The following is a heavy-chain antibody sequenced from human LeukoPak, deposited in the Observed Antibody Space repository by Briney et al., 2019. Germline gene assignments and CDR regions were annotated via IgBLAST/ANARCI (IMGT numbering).Heavy chain of an antibody. CDR3: AREHSSSWTTLNNWYFDL. J-gene: IGHJ2*01. Sequence: GGSLRLSCAASGFTVSSNYMSWVRQAPGKGLERVSVIYSGGSTYYADSVKGRFTISRDNSKNTLYLQMNSLRAEDTAVYYCAREHSSSWTTLNNWYFDLWGRGTLVTVSS. CDR2: IYSGGST. V-gene: IGHV3-53*01. CDR1: GFTVSSNY. D-gene: IGHD6-13*01.